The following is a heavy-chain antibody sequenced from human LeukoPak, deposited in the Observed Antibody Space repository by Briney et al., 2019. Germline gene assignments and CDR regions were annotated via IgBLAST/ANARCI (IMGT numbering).Heavy chain of an antibody. Sequence: GGSLRLSCAASGFTFRTYGMNWVRQAPGKGLEWVSYISGSSGSIYDADSVKGRFTISRNNAKNSLYLQMNSLTDEDTAFYYSARVYCTGGMCYTGLDYWGQGTLVTVSS. CDR1: GFTFRTYG. CDR2: ISGSSGSI. V-gene: IGHV3-48*02. D-gene: IGHD2-8*02. CDR3: ARVYCTGGMCYTGLDY. J-gene: IGHJ4*02.